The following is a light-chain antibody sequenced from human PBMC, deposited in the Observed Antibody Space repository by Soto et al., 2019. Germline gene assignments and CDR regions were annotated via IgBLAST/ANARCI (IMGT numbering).Light chain of an antibody. CDR3: QQRSTWPS. V-gene: IGKV3-11*01. Sequence: EIVLTQSPATLSLSPGERATLSCRASQSIGTALVWYQQMPGQAPRLLIYDTSNRATGIPARFSRSGSGTDFTLTISSLEPEDFAVYYCQQRSTWPSFGGGTKVEIK. J-gene: IGKJ4*01. CDR2: DTS. CDR1: QSIGTA.